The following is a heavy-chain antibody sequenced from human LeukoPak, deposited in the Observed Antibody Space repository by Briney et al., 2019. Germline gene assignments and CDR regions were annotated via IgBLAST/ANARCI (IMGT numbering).Heavy chain of an antibody. CDR1: GGSISSSNW. CDR2: IYHSGST. CDR3: AREARSGYYDSSGTYVY. J-gene: IGHJ4*02. V-gene: IGHV4-4*02. Sequence: SETLSLTCAVSGGSISSSNWWSWVRQPPGKGLEWIGEIYHSGSTNYNPSLKSRVTISVDKSKKQFSLKLSSVTAADTAVYYCAREARSGYYDSSGTYVYWGQGTLVTVSS. D-gene: IGHD3-22*01.